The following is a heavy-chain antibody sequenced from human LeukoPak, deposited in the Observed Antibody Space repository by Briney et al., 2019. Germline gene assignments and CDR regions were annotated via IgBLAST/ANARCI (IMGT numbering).Heavy chain of an antibody. CDR2: ISGSGGST. J-gene: IGHJ4*02. V-gene: IGHV3-23*01. CDR3: AKVSVVVAATQGYSGDY. Sequence: PGGSLRLSCAASRFTFSSYAMSWVRQAPGKGLEWGSAISGSGGSTYYADSVKGRFTISRDNSKNTLNLQMNSLRAEDTAEYDCAKVSVVVAATQGYSGDYWGQGTLVTVSS. D-gene: IGHD2-15*01. CDR1: RFTFSSYA.